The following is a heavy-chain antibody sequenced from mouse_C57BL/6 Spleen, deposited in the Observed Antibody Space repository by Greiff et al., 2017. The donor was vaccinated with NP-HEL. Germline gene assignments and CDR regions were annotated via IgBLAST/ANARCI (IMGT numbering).Heavy chain of an antibody. CDR3: ARRGFTTLVNFDY. D-gene: IGHD1-1*01. Sequence: QVQLQQPGAELVMPGASVKLSCKASGYTFTSYWMHWVKQRPGQGLEWIGEIDPSDSYTNYNQKFKGKSTLTVDKASSTAYMQLSSLTSEDSAVYYCARRGFTTLVNFDYWGQGTTLTVSS. CDR1: GYTFTSYW. CDR2: IDPSDSYT. V-gene: IGHV1-69*01. J-gene: IGHJ2*01.